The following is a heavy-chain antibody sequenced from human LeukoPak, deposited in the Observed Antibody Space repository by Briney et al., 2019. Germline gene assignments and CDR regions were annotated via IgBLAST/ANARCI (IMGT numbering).Heavy chain of an antibody. CDR2: IKQDGSEK. D-gene: IGHD5-18*01. J-gene: IGHJ4*02. CDR3: ARDRTYSYGPRFDY. CDR1: GFTLSSYW. V-gene: IGHV3-7*01. Sequence: GGSLRLSCAASGFTLSSYWMSWVRQAPGKGLERVANIKQDGSEKYYVDSVKGRFTISRDNAKNSLYLQMNSLRAEDTAVYYCARDRTYSYGPRFDYWGQGTLVTVSS.